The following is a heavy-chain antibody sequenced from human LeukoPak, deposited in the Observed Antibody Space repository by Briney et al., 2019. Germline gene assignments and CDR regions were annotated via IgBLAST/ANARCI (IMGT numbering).Heavy chain of an antibody. J-gene: IGHJ4*02. CDR3: ARGSIAAAFQFDY. V-gene: IGHV3-7*01. Sequence: GGSLRLSCAASGFTFSIIGMSWVRQAPGKGLEWVANIKQDGSEKYYVDSVKGRFTISRDHAKNSLYLQMNSLRAEDTAVYYCARGSIAAAFQFDYWGQGTLVTVSS. CDR2: IKQDGSEK. CDR1: GFTFSIIG. D-gene: IGHD6-13*01.